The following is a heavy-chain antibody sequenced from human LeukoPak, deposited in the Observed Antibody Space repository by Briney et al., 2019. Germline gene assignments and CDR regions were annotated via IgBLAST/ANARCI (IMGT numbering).Heavy chain of an antibody. Sequence: GRSLRLSCAASGFTFSDYSMNWIRQAPGKGLEWIPYIGIDSGNTNYADSVKGRFTISGDKAKNSLYLQMNSLRVEDTAVYYCARDYKYALDNWGQGTLVTVSS. CDR1: GFTFSDYS. D-gene: IGHD5-24*01. V-gene: IGHV3-11*06. CDR3: ARDYKYALDN. CDR2: IGIDSGNT. J-gene: IGHJ4*02.